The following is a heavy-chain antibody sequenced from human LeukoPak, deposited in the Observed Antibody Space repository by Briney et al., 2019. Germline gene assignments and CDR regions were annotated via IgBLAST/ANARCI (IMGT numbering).Heavy chain of an antibody. Sequence: GGSLRLSCAASGFTFSSYAMSWVRQAPGKGLEWVSGIFGSGGNTYYADSVKGRFTISGDNSKNTLYLQMNSLRVEDTAIYYCARAVYGDFVNNWFDPWGQGTLVTVSS. V-gene: IGHV3-23*01. CDR1: GFTFSSYA. J-gene: IGHJ5*02. CDR3: ARAVYGDFVNNWFDP. CDR2: IFGSGGNT. D-gene: IGHD4-17*01.